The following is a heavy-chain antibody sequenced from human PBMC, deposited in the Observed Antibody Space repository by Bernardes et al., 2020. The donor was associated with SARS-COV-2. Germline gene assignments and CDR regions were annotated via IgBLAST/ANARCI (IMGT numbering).Heavy chain of an antibody. CDR1: GFDFSDYY. J-gene: IGHJ4*02. V-gene: IGHV3-11*06. Sequence: GGSLRLSCVASGFDFSDYYMSWIRQAPGKGLECVSYISGSGSRPTYADSVKGRFTISRDNAKNSLFLQMNSLKAEDTAVYYCARTPGKALAAAFDYWGPGTLVTFSS. D-gene: IGHD6-19*01. CDR2: ISGSGSRP. CDR3: ARTPGKALAAAFDY.